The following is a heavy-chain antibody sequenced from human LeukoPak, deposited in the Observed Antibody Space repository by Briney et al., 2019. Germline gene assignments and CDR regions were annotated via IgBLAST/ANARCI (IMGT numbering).Heavy chain of an antibody. Sequence: GGSLRLSCAASGLTFSSYSMNWVRQAPGKGLEWVSSISSSSSYIYYADSVKGRFTISRDNAKNSLYLQMNSLRAEDTAVYYCAREVDYSNYPSGIYWGQGTLVTVSS. CDR2: ISSSSSYI. CDR1: GLTFSSYS. J-gene: IGHJ4*02. V-gene: IGHV3-21*01. CDR3: AREVDYSNYPSGIY. D-gene: IGHD4-11*01.